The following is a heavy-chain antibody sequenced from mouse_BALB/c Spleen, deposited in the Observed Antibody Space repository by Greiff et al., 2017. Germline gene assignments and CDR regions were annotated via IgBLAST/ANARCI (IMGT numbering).Heavy chain of an antibody. J-gene: IGHJ3*01. CDR3: ARGGGNYPAWFAY. CDR1: GFNIKDTY. V-gene: IGHV14-3*02. D-gene: IGHD2-1*01. CDR2: IDPANGNT. Sequence: EVMLVESGAELVKPGASVKLSCTASGFNIKDTYMHWVKQRPEQGLEWIGRIDPANGNTKYDPKFQGKATITADTSSNTAYLQLSSLTSEDTAVYYCARGGGNYPAWFAYWGQGTLVTVSA.